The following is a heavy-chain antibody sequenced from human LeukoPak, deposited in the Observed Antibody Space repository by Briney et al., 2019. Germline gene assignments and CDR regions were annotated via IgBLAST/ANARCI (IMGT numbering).Heavy chain of an antibody. Sequence: SSETLSLTCTVSGGSISSYYWSWIRQPPGKGLEWIGYIYYSGSTNYNPSLKSRVTISVDTSKNQFFLKLSSVTAADTAVYYCARKVGSSWYFDYWGQGTLVTVSS. D-gene: IGHD6-13*01. V-gene: IGHV4-59*08. CDR3: ARKVGSSWYFDY. CDR1: GGSISSYY. J-gene: IGHJ4*02. CDR2: IYYSGST.